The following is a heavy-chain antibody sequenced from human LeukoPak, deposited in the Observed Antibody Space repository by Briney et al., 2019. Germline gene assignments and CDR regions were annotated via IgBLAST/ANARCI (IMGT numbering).Heavy chain of an antibody. V-gene: IGHV4-61*02. CDR1: GGSISSGSYY. CDR2: IYTSGST. Sequence: SETLSLTCTVSGGSISSGSYYWSWIRQPAGKGLEWIGRIYTSGSTNYNPSLKSRVTISVDTSKNQFSLKLSSVTAADTAVYYCARDIDIVVVPAASRYWYFDLRGRGTLVTVSS. J-gene: IGHJ2*01. D-gene: IGHD2-2*01. CDR3: ARDIDIVVVPAASRYWYFDL.